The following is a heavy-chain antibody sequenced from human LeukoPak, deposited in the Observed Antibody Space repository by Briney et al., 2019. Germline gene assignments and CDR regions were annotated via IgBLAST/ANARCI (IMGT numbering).Heavy chain of an antibody. V-gene: IGHV3-21*04. CDR3: GRDFGLTGTKRSFDI. D-gene: IGHD1-7*01. CDR2: ISSSSSYI. J-gene: IGHJ3*02. Sequence: GGSLRLSCAASGFTFSSYSMNWVRQAPGKGLEWVSSISSSSSYIYYADSVKGRFTISRDNAKNSLYLQMNSLRAEDTAVYYCGRDFGLTGTKRSFDIWGQGTMVTVSS. CDR1: GFTFSSYS.